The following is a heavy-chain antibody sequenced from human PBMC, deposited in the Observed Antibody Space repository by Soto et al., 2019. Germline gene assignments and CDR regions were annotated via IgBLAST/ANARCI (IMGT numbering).Heavy chain of an antibody. V-gene: IGHV4-4*07. D-gene: IGHD1-1*01. CDR1: GASISGFY. CDR2: IYATGTT. CDR3: VRDGTKTLRDWFDP. Sequence: PSETLSLTCTVSGASISGFYWSWVRKSAGKGLQWIGRIYATGTTDYNPSLKSRVMMSVDTSKKQFSLKLRSVTAADTAVYYCVRDGTKTLRDWFDPWGQGISVTVSS. J-gene: IGHJ5*02.